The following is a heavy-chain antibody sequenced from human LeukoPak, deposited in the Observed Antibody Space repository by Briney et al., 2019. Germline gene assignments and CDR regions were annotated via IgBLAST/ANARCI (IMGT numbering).Heavy chain of an antibody. CDR2: IYTSGST. D-gene: IGHD6-19*01. V-gene: IGHV4-61*02. Sequence: SQTLSLTCTVSGGSISSGSYYWSWIRQPAGKGLEWIGRIYTSGSTNYNPSLKSRVTISVDTSKNQLSLKLSSVTAADTAVYYCARDPVSSEDAFDIWGPGTMVTVSS. J-gene: IGHJ3*02. CDR3: ARDPVSSEDAFDI. CDR1: GGSISSGSYY.